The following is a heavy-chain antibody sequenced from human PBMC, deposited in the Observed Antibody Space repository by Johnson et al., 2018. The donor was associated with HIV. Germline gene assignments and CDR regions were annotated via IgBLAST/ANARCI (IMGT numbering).Heavy chain of an antibody. V-gene: IGHV3-53*01. CDR2: IYSGGRK. Sequence: VQLVESGGGLIQPGGSLRLSCAASRFSVSSNYMTWVRQAPGKGLECVSGIYSGGRKYYADSVKGRFTISRDTSKNTLYLQMNSLRAEDTAVYYCARVGSSTWYTFLETKSLFAFDIWGQGTMVTVSS. CDR1: RFSVSSNY. CDR3: ARVGSSTWYTFLETKSLFAFDI. J-gene: IGHJ3*02. D-gene: IGHD6-13*01.